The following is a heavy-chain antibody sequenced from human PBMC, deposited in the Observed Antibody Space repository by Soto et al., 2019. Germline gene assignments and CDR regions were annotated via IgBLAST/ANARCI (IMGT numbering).Heavy chain of an antibody. D-gene: IGHD6-13*01. CDR2: ISYDGSNK. CDR1: GFTFSSYA. Sequence: QVQLVESGGGVVQPGRSLRLSCAASGFTFSSYAMHWVRQAPGKGLEWVAVISYDGSNKYYADSVKGRFTISRDNSKNTLYLQMNSLRAEDTAVYYCARAAAAADDAFDIWDQGTMVTVSS. J-gene: IGHJ3*02. V-gene: IGHV3-30-3*01. CDR3: ARAAAAADDAFDI.